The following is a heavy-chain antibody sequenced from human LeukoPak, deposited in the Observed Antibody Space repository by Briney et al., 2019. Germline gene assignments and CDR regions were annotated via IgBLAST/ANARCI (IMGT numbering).Heavy chain of an antibody. CDR2: IYYSGST. Sequence: SETLSLTCTVSGGSISSYYWSWLRQPPGKGLEWIGYIYYSGSTNYNPSLKSRVTISVDTPKNQFSLKLSSVTAADTAVYYCARGLLGSYAFDIWGQGTMVTVSS. CDR3: ARGLLGSYAFDI. V-gene: IGHV4-59*01. D-gene: IGHD2-15*01. J-gene: IGHJ3*02. CDR1: GGSISSYY.